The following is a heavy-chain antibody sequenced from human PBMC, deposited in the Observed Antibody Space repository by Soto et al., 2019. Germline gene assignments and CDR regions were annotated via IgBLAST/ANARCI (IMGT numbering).Heavy chain of an antibody. Sequence: GGSLRLSCVASGFNFGTYAIHWVRQAPGKGLQWVALIAYDGINTYYAVSVKGRFTISRDNSKNTLHLQMNSLRPEDTGVYFCARVTPGNNLYYFSGLDVWGQGTSVTVSS. V-gene: IGHV3-30-3*01. D-gene: IGHD1-1*01. CDR2: IAYDGINT. J-gene: IGHJ6*02. CDR3: ARVTPGNNLYYFSGLDV. CDR1: GFNFGTYA.